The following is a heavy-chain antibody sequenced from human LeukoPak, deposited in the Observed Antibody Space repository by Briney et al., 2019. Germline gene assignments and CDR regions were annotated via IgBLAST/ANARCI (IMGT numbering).Heavy chain of an antibody. CDR1: GGSISSGGYY. Sequence: PSETLSLTCTVSGGSISSGGYYWSWIRQPPGKGLEWIGYIYCSGSTYYNPSLKSRVTISGDRSKNQFSLKLSSVTAADTAVYYCARGYSSSYGGYYFDYWGQGTLVTVSS. D-gene: IGHD6-6*01. CDR2: IYCSGST. J-gene: IGHJ4*02. CDR3: ARGYSSSYGGYYFDY. V-gene: IGHV4-30-2*01.